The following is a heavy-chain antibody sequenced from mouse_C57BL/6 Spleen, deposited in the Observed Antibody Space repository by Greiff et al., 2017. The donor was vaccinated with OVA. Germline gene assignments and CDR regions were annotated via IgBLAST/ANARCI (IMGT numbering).Heavy chain of an antibody. J-gene: IGHJ2*01. Sequence: QVQLQQSGVELVRPGASVTLSCKASGYTFTDYEMHWVKQTPVHGLEWIGAIDPETGGTAYNQKFKGKAILTADKSSSTAYMELRSLTSEDSAVYYCTSHYYGSSSYYFDYWGQGTTLTVSS. V-gene: IGHV1-15*01. CDR1: GYTFTDYE. CDR3: TSHYYGSSSYYFDY. D-gene: IGHD1-1*01. CDR2: IDPETGGT.